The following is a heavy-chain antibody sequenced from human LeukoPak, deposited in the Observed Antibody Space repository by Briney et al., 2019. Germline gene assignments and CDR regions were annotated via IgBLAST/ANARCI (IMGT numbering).Heavy chain of an antibody. J-gene: IGHJ3*02. D-gene: IGHD2-2*01. Sequence: ASVKVSCKASGYTFTGYYMHWVRQAPGQGLEWMGWINPNSGGTNYAQKCQSRVTMTRDTSISTAYMELSRLGSDDTAVYYCAKHDSSTSRRRRTTIGAFDIWGQGTMVTVSS. CDR2: INPNSGGT. V-gene: IGHV1-2*02. CDR1: GYTFTGYY. CDR3: AKHDSSTSRRRRTTIGAFDI.